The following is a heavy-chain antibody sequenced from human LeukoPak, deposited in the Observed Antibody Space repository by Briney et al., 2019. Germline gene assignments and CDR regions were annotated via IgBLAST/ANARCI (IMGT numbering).Heavy chain of an antibody. Sequence: SETLSLTCAVYGGSFSDCYWSWIRQPPGKGLEWIGEINHSGSTNYNPSLKSRVTISVDTSKNQFSLKLSSVTAADTALYYCARGRLYGGWYRWDYFDYWGQGTLVTVSS. D-gene: IGHD6-19*01. V-gene: IGHV4-34*01. CDR3: ARGRLYGGWYRWDYFDY. CDR1: GGSFSDCY. CDR2: INHSGST. J-gene: IGHJ4*02.